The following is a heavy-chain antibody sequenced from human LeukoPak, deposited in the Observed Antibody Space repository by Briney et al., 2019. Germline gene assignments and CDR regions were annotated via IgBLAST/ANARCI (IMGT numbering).Heavy chain of an antibody. CDR3: AKLGMGGQWYSSSSGDNWFDP. CDR1: GFTFSDYY. Sequence: PGGSLRLSCAASGFTFSDYYMSWIRQAPGKGLEWVSYISSSGSTIYYADSVKGRFTISRDNAKNSLYLQMNSLRAEDTAVYYCAKLGMGGQWYSSSSGDNWFDPWGQGTLVTVSS. J-gene: IGHJ5*02. V-gene: IGHV3-11*04. D-gene: IGHD6-6*01. CDR2: ISSSGSTI.